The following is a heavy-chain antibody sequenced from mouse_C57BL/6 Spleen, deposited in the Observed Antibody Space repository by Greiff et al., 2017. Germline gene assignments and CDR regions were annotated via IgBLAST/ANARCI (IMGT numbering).Heavy chain of an antibody. J-gene: IGHJ1*03. CDR1: GYTFTSYW. CDR2: LDPSDSYT. CDR3: ARGESNYVRYFEV. V-gene: IGHV1-69*01. D-gene: IGHD2-5*01. Sequence: VQLQQPGAELVMPGASVKLSCKASGYTFTSYWMHLVKQRPGQGLEWLGELDPSDSYTNYNQKFKGKSTLTVDKSSSTAYMQLRSLTSEDSAIYYCARGESNYVRYFEVWGTGTTVTVSS.